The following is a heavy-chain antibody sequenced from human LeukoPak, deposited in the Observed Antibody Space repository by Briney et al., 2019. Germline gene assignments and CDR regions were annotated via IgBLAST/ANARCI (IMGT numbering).Heavy chain of an antibody. Sequence: NPSEALSLTCTVSGGSISSGSYYWNWIRQPAGKGLEWIGEINHSGSTNYNPSLKSRVTISVDTSKNQFSLKLSSVTAADTAVYYCARGGRRGGATTRGAFDIWGQGTMVTVSS. V-gene: IGHV4-61*10. CDR2: INHSGST. J-gene: IGHJ3*02. CDR3: ARGGRRGGATTRGAFDI. CDR1: GGSISSGSYY. D-gene: IGHD1-26*01.